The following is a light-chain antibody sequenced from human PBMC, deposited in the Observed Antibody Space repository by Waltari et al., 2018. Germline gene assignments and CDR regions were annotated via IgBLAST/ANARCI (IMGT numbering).Light chain of an antibody. CDR1: SDSSASTF. CDR2: EGD. CDR3: QSYDDINKVV. J-gene: IGLJ2*01. V-gene: IGLV6-57*02. Sequence: NFMLTQPHSVSESPGKTVTISCTGSSDSSASTFVHWYQQPPGSPPIVVMFEGDQRPSGVPDRFSGSIDSSSNSASLTISGLRTEDEADYYCQSYDDINKVVFGGGTKLTVL.